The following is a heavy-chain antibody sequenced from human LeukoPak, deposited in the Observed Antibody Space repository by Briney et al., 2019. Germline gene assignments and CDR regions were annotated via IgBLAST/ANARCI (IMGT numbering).Heavy chain of an antibody. CDR3: ARSYDILTGFFDY. CDR2: IKQDGSEK. V-gene: IGHV3-7*03. J-gene: IGHJ4*02. CDR1: GFTFSSYW. D-gene: IGHD3-9*01. Sequence: GGSLRLSCAASGFTFSSYWMSWVRQAPGKGLEWVANIKQDGSEKYYVDSVKGRFTISRDNAKNSLYLQTNSLRAEDTAVYYCARSYDILTGFFDYWGQGTLVTVSS.